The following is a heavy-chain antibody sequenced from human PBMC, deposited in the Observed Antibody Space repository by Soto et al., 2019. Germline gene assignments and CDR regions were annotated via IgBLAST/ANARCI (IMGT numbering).Heavy chain of an antibody. CDR2: ISAYNGNT. V-gene: IGHV1-18*01. Sequence: ASVKVSCKASGYTFTSYGISWVRQAPGQGLEWMGWISAYNGNTNYAQKLQGRVTMTTDTSTSTAYMGLRSLRSDDTAVYYCARDLVPGGLAAAGLYWGQGTLVTVSS. J-gene: IGHJ4*02. CDR3: ARDLVPGGLAAAGLY. CDR1: GYTFTSYG. D-gene: IGHD6-13*01.